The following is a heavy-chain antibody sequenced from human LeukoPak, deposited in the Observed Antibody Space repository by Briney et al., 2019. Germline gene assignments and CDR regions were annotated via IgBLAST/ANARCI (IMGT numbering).Heavy chain of an antibody. Sequence: SETLSLTCAVYGGSFSGYYWSWIRQPPGKGLEWIGEINHSGSTNYNPSLKSRVTISVDTSKNQFSLKLTSVTAADTAVYYCARVGKTYYYGSGSSPPDYYNYYMDVWGKGTTVTISS. CDR3: ARVGKTYYYGSGSSPPDYYNYYMDV. D-gene: IGHD3-10*01. CDR2: INHSGST. CDR1: GGSFSGYY. V-gene: IGHV4-34*01. J-gene: IGHJ6*03.